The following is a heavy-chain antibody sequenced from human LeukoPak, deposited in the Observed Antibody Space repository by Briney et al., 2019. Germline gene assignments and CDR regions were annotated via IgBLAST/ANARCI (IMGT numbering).Heavy chain of an antibody. CDR3: AKPAARMVYYFDY. CDR1: GFTFSNYG. CDR2: IWYDGSNK. V-gene: IGHV3-33*06. Sequence: GGSLRLSCAASGFTFSNYGMHWVRQAPGRGLEWVALIWYDGSNKYYADSVKGRFTISRDNSKNTVYLQMDSLRAEDTAVYYCAKPAARMVYYFDYWGQGTLVTVSS. J-gene: IGHJ4*02. D-gene: IGHD6-25*01.